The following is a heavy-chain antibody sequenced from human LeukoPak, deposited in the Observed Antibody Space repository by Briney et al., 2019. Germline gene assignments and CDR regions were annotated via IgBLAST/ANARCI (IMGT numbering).Heavy chain of an antibody. CDR2: INPNSGGT. CDR3: ASTLSDSSSWSDAFDI. CDR1: GYTFTGYY. J-gene: IGHJ3*02. Sequence: ASVKVSCKASGYTFTGYYMHWVRQAPGQGLEWMGWINPNSGGTNYAQKFQGRVTMTRDTSISTAYTELSRLRFDDTAVYYCASTLSDSSSWSDAFDIWGQGTMVTVSS. D-gene: IGHD6-13*01. V-gene: IGHV1-2*02.